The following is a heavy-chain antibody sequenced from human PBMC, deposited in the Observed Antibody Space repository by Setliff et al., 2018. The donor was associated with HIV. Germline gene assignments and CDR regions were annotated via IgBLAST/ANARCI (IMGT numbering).Heavy chain of an antibody. CDR1: GVSINRTDHY. J-gene: IGHJ4*02. CDR3: ARSPSYRSSWEYYFDY. V-gene: IGHV4-61*05. D-gene: IGHD6-13*01. Sequence: SETLSLTCSVSGVSINRTDHYWGWIRQSPGKRLEWIGYIYTSRGTNYNHSLRTRVIISVDTSNQFSLKLSSVTAADAAVYYCARSPSYRSSWEYYFDYWGQGILVTVSS. CDR2: IYTSRGT.